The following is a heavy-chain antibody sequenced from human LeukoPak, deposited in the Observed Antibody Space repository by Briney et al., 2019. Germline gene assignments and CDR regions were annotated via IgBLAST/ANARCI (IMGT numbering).Heavy chain of an antibody. V-gene: IGHV3-21*01. J-gene: IGHJ3*02. CDR1: GFTFSSYS. CDR2: ISSSSSYI. Sequence: GGSLRLSCAASGFTFSSYSMNWVRQAPGKGLEWVSSISSSSSYIYYADSVKGRFTISRDNAKNSLYLQMNSLRAEDTAVYYCARDRHDYVWGSYRFDAFDIWGQGTMVTVSS. D-gene: IGHD3-16*02. CDR3: ARDRHDYVWGSYRFDAFDI.